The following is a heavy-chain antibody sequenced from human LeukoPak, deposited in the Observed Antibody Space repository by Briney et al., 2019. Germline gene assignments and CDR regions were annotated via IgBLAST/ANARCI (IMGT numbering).Heavy chain of an antibody. Sequence: GESLKISCKGSGYRFSDFWIDWVRQMPGRGLEWMGVNYPGNSNTAYSPSFQGQVTISADKSISTAYLQWSSLKASDTAIFYCARRSGPNFYYYAMDVWGQGTTVTVSS. CDR3: ARRSGPNFYYYAMDV. J-gene: IGHJ6*02. V-gene: IGHV5-51*01. D-gene: IGHD2-15*01. CDR2: NYPGNSNT. CDR1: GYRFSDFW.